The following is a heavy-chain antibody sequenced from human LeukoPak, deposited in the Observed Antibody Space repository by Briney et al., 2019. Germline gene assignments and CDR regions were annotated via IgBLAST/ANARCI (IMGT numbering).Heavy chain of an antibody. CDR1: AFNFRDYY. CDR2: ISGSGGAR. CDR3: ARIGTTIASGTADY. D-gene: IGHD1-1*01. V-gene: IGHV3-11*01. J-gene: IGHJ4*02. Sequence: PGGSLRLSCAADAFNFRDYYMGWIRQAPGKRLEWISYISGSGGARPYADSVKGRFIVSRDNAIDSLYLQMDNLGVEDTAVYYCARIGTTIASGTADYWGQGTQVTVSS.